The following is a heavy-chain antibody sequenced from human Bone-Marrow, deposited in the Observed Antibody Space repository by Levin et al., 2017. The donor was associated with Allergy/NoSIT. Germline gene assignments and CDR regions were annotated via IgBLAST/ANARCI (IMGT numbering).Heavy chain of an antibody. CDR3: ARTSPGGGYSGYEKSQWGYYFDY. D-gene: IGHD5-12*01. CDR1: GGSFSGYY. Sequence: SETLSLTCAVYGGSFSGYYWSWIRQPPGKGLEWIGEINHSGSTNYNPSLKSRVTISVDTSKNQFSLKLSSVTAADTAVYYCARTSPGGGYSGYEKSQWGYYFDYWGQGTLVTVSS. CDR2: INHSGST. V-gene: IGHV4-34*01. J-gene: IGHJ4*02.